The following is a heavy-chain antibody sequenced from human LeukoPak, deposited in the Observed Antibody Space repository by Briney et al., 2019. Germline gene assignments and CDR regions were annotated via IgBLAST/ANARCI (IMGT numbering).Heavy chain of an antibody. J-gene: IGHJ4*02. Sequence: GGPLRLSCAASGFTFSSYAMSWVRQAPGKGLEWVSAISGSGGSTYYADSVKGRFTISRDNSKNTLYLQMNSLRAEDTAVYYCAKERRWFGESYYFDYWGQGTLVTVSS. CDR2: ISGSGGST. CDR1: GFTFSSYA. V-gene: IGHV3-23*01. D-gene: IGHD3-10*01. CDR3: AKERRWFGESYYFDY.